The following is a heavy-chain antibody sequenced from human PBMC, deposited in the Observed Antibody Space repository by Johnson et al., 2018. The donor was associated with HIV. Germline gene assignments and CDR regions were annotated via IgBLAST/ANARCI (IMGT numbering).Heavy chain of an antibody. V-gene: IGHV3-43*01. J-gene: IGHJ3*02. Sequence: EVQLVESGGVVVQPGGSLRLSCAASGFTFDDYTMHWVRQAPGKGLEWVSLISWDGGNTYYADSVKGRFTISRDNAKNSLYLQMNSLRAEDTAVYYCARDQEQWLHPHAFDIWGQGTMVTVSS. CDR3: ARDQEQWLHPHAFDI. D-gene: IGHD6-19*01. CDR2: ISWDGGNT. CDR1: GFTFDDYT.